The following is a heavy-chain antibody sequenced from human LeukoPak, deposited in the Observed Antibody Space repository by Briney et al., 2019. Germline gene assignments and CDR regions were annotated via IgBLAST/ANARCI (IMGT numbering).Heavy chain of an antibody. V-gene: IGHV3-23*01. J-gene: IGHJ4*02. D-gene: IGHD4-17*01. CDR2: ISGSGAST. CDR1: GFTFSSYA. CDR3: ARGDYGDLLDY. Sequence: GGSLRLSCVASGFTFSSYALNWVRQTPGKGLEWVSTISGSGASTYYADAVRGRFTISRDNAKNSLYLQMNSLRAEDTALYYCARGDYGDLLDYWGQGTLVTVSS.